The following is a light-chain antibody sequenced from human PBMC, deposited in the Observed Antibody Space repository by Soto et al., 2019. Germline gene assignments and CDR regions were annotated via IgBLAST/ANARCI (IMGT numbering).Light chain of an antibody. CDR1: ETIGKY. V-gene: IGKV1-39*01. CDR3: QQSFSSPFP. CDR2: SES. Sequence: DIQMTQSPSSLSASVGDRVTLTCRASETIGKYLNWYQQKPGKARKLLIYSESRLETGVPSRFSASGSGTDFTLTISSVQHDDFATYYCQQSFSSPFPFGPGT. J-gene: IGKJ3*01.